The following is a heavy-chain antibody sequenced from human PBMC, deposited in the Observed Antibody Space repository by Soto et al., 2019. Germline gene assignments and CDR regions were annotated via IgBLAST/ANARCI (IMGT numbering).Heavy chain of an antibody. CDR1: GGSISSGGYS. CDR2: IYHSGST. CDR3: ARGLGSGSPTYYYYGMDV. D-gene: IGHD3-10*01. J-gene: IGHJ6*02. V-gene: IGHV4-30-2*01. Sequence: SETLSLTCAVSGGSISSGGYSWSWIRQPPGKGLEWIGYIYHSGSTYYNPSLKSRVTISVDRSKNQFSLKLSSVTAADTAVYYCARGLGSGSPTYYYYGMDVWAKGPRSPSP.